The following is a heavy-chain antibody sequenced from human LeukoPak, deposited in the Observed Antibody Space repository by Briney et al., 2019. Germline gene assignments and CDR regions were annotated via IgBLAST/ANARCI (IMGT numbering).Heavy chain of an antibody. CDR1: GFTFSSYA. Sequence: GSLRLSCAASGFTFSSYAMSWVRQAPGKGLEWIGEINHSGSTNYNPSLKSRVTISVDTSKNQFSLKLSSVTAADTAVYYCARGPYTAFDYWGQGTLVTVSS. CDR2: INHSGST. V-gene: IGHV4-34*01. CDR3: ARGPYTAFDY. D-gene: IGHD5-18*01. J-gene: IGHJ4*02.